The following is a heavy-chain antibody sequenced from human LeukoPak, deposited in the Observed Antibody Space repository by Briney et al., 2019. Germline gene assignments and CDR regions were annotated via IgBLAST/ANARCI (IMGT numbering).Heavy chain of an antibody. CDR1: GYTFTGYH. Sequence: GASVKVSCKASGYTFTGYHIHWVRQAPGQGLEWLGRVNPNSGGTNYAQKFQGRVTMTRDTSISTAYMELSRLRSDDTAVYYCARSNGSYDIDYWGQGTLVTVSS. CDR2: VNPNSGGT. V-gene: IGHV1-2*06. D-gene: IGHD1-26*01. J-gene: IGHJ4*02. CDR3: ARSNGSYDIDY.